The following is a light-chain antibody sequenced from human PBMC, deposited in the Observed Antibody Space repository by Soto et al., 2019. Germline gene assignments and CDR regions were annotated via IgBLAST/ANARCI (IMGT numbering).Light chain of an antibody. J-gene: IGLJ2*01. CDR3: SSYTSSSTLV. CDR2: DVS. CDR1: SSDVGGYNY. Sequence: QSALTQPASVSGSPGQSITISCTGTSSDVGGYNYVSWYQQHPDKAPRLMIYDVSNRPSGVSNRFSASKSGSTASLTISGLHAEDEADYYCSSYTSSSTLVFGGGTKLTVL. V-gene: IGLV2-14*03.